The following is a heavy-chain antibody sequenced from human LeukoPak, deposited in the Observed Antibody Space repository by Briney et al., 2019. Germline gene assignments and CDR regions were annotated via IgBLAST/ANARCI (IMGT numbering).Heavy chain of an antibody. CDR3: ARTYCSSTTCPLEY. CDR1: GGSINSYY. Sequence: SETLSLTCTVSGGSINSYYWNWIRQPPGKGLEWIGYIYYSGSTNYNPSLMSRLTISVDTSKQHFSLKLSSVPAADTAVYFCARTYCSSTTCPLEYWGQGTLVTVSS. J-gene: IGHJ4*02. CDR2: IYYSGST. D-gene: IGHD2-2*01. V-gene: IGHV4-59*01.